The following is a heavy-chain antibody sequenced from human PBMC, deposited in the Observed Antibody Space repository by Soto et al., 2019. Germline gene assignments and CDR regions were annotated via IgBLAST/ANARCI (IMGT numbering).Heavy chain of an antibody. J-gene: IGHJ4*02. CDR3: ARDFFRSASSHYFDC. V-gene: IGHV1-18*01. CDR2: ISADSGDT. D-gene: IGHD6-6*01. Sequence: QVQLEQSGPEVKEPGASVTVSCKASGYEIINIDFSWVRQAPGQGLEWMGWISADSGDTWFHLKFRGRLTVTTDPSTNAAYMELTSLTSDDTAVYYCARDFFRSASSHYFDCWGQGTVVTVSS. CDR1: GYEIINID.